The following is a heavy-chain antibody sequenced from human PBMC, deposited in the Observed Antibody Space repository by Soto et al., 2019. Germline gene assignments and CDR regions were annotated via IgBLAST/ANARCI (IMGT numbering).Heavy chain of an antibody. D-gene: IGHD6-13*01. CDR3: ARDRLSSSWSADGMDV. CDR2: MNPNSGNT. V-gene: IGHV1-8*01. J-gene: IGHJ6*02. Sequence: ASVKVSCKASGYTFTSYDINWVRQATGQGLEWMGWMNPNSGNTGYAQKFQGRVTMTRNTSISRAYMELSSVTAADTAVYYCARDRLSSSWSADGMDVWGQGTTVTVSS. CDR1: GYTFTSYD.